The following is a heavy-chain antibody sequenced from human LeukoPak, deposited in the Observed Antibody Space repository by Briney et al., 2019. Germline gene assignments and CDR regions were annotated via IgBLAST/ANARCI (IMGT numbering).Heavy chain of an antibody. D-gene: IGHD3-3*01. CDR2: ISSSSSYI. J-gene: IGHJ5*02. Sequence: KPGGSLRLSCAASGFTFSSYSMNWVRQAPGKGLEWVSSISSSSSYIYYADSVKGRFTISRDNAKNSLYLQKNSLRAEDTAVYYCAREMAYDFWSGYYANNWFDPWGQGTLVTVSS. CDR3: AREMAYDFWSGYYANNWFDP. V-gene: IGHV3-21*01. CDR1: GFTFSSYS.